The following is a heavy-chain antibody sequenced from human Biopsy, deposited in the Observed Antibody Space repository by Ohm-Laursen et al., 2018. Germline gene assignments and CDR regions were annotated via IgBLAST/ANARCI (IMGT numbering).Heavy chain of an antibody. D-gene: IGHD2-21*01. J-gene: IGHJ4*02. V-gene: IGHV3-74*03. CDR1: GFTFSSYW. Sequence: GSLRLSCTASGFTFSSYWMHWVRHAPGKGLVWVARINSDGSYTTNVDSVKGRFTISRDNAKNTLYLQMNSLRAEDTAVYFCTNHYCGGITCLMNFWGQGTLVTVSS. CDR3: TNHYCGGITCLMNF. CDR2: INSDGSYT.